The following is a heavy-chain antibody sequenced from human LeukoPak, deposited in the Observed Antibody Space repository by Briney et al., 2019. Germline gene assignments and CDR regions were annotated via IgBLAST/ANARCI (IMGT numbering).Heavy chain of an antibody. D-gene: IGHD3-22*01. CDR3: AKRGVVIRVILVGFHKEAYYFDS. CDR1: GITLSNYG. Sequence: GGSLRLSCAVSGITLSNYGMSWVRQAPGEGLEWVAGISDSGGSTNYADSVKGRFTISRDNPKNTLFRQMNSLRAEDTAVYFCAKRGVVIRVILVGFHKEAYYFDSWGQGALVTVSS. CDR2: ISDSGGST. J-gene: IGHJ4*02. V-gene: IGHV3-23*01.